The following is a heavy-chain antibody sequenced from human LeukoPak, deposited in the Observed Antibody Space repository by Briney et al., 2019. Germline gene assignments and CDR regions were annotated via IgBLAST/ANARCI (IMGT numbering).Heavy chain of an antibody. CDR2: IIPNLGIA. CDR3: ARDRHSSGWTFDY. CDR1: GGTFSSYA. D-gene: IGHD6-19*01. Sequence: SAKVSCKASGGTFSSYAISWVRQAPGQGLEWMGRIIPNLGIANYAQKFQGRVTITADKSTSTAYMELSSLRSEDTAVYYCARDRHSSGWTFDYWGQGTLVTVSS. V-gene: IGHV1-69*04. J-gene: IGHJ4*02.